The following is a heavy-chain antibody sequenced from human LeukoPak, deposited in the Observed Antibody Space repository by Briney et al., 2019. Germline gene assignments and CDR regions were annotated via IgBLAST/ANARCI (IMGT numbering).Heavy chain of an antibody. V-gene: IGHV4-30-4*08. CDR3: ARDSIAHYDFWSGVGDAFDI. CDR2: IYYSGST. D-gene: IGHD3-3*01. J-gene: IGHJ3*02. CDR1: GGSISSGDYY. Sequence: SQTLSLTCTVSGGSISSGDYYWSWIRQPPGKGLEWIGYIYYSGSTYYNPSLKSRVTISVDTSKNQFSLKLSSVTAADTAVYYCARDSIAHYDFWSGVGDAFDIWGQGTMVTVSS.